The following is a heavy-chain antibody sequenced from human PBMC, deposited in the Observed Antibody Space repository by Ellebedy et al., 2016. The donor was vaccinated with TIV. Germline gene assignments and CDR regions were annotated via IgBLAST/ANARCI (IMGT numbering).Heavy chain of an antibody. Sequence: GESLKISCAASGFTFSSYGMHWVRQAPGKGLEWVAVIWYDGSNKYYADSVKGRFTISRDNSKNTLYLQMNSLRAEDTAVYYCARDSGGETPGFLDYWGQGTLVTVSS. V-gene: IGHV3-33*01. CDR3: ARDSGGETPGFLDY. CDR1: GFTFSSYG. J-gene: IGHJ4*02. CDR2: IWYDGSNK. D-gene: IGHD3-16*01.